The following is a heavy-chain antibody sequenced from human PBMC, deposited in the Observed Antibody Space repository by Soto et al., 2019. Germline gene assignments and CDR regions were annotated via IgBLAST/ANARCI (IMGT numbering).Heavy chain of an antibody. J-gene: IGHJ4*02. V-gene: IGHV2-5*02. CDR1: GFSLNARPVG. D-gene: IGHD5-12*01. Sequence: SGPTLVNPTQTLTLTCTFSGFSLNARPVGVGWIRQPPGKALERLALIYWDDDKRYSPSLKSRLTITKDTSKNQVVLTMTNMDPVDTATYYCAHVYGGYDNFDYWGQGTLVTVSS. CDR3: AHVYGGYDNFDY. CDR2: IYWDDDK.